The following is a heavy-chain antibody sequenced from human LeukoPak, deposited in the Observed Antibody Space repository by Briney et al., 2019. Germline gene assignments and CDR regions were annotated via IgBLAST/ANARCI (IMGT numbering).Heavy chain of an antibody. Sequence: GGSPRLSCAASGFTFNIYGMNWVGQAPGKGLEWVSGISGSGVSADYADSVKCRFTTSRDNSKNMVYLQMSTLRAEDTATYYCAKDLVPYIGIDNNWFRPWGQGTLVTVSS. J-gene: IGHJ5*02. CDR3: AKDLVPYIGIDNNWFRP. D-gene: IGHD1-26*01. CDR1: GFTFNIYG. V-gene: IGHV3-23*01. CDR2: ISGSGVSA.